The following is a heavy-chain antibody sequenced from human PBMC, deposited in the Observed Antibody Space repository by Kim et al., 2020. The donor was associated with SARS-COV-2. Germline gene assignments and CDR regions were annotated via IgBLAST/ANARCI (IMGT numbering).Heavy chain of an antibody. V-gene: IGHV4-59*08. D-gene: IGHD3-22*01. J-gene: IGHJ4*02. Sequence: NPSLKRRVTISVDTSKNQFSLKLSSVTAADTAVYYCARLTASSGYYYIDYWGQGTLVTVSS. CDR3: ARLTASSGYYYIDY.